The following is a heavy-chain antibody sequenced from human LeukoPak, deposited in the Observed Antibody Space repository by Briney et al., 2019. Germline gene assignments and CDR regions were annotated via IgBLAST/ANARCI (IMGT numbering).Heavy chain of an antibody. D-gene: IGHD2-2*01. J-gene: IGHJ5*02. V-gene: IGHV4-59*01. CDR3: ARELGYCSSTSCNNWFDP. CDR1: GGSISSYY. Sequence: SETLSLTCTVSGGSISSYYWSWIRQPPGKGLEWIGYIYYSGSANYNPSLKSRVTISVDTSKNQFSLKLSSVTAADTAVYYCARELGYCSSTSCNNWFDPWGQGTLVTVSS. CDR2: IYYSGSA.